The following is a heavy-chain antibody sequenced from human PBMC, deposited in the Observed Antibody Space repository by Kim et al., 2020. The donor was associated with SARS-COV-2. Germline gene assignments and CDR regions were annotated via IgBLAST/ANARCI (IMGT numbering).Heavy chain of an antibody. CDR3: ARGDWYYYDSSRYPGNGMDV. CDR1: GFTFSSYS. CDR2: ISSSSSTI. D-gene: IGHD3-22*01. V-gene: IGHV3-48*02. Sequence: GGSLRLSCAASGFTFSSYSMNWVRQAPGKGLEWVSYISSSSSTIYYADSVKGRFTISRDNAKNSLYLQMNSLRDEDTAVYYCARGDWYYYDSSRYPGNGMDVWGQGTTVTVSS. J-gene: IGHJ6*02.